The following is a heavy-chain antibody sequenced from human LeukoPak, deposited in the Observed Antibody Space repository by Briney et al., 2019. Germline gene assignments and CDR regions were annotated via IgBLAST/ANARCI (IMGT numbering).Heavy chain of an antibody. D-gene: IGHD6-19*01. Sequence: VASVKVSCKASGYTFTSYGISWVRQAPGQGLEWMGWMNPNSGNTGYAQKFQGRVTMTRNTSISTAYMELSSLRSEDTAVYYCARVVAVAGDHFDYWGQGTLVTVSS. CDR1: GYTFTSYG. CDR3: ARVVAVAGDHFDY. CDR2: MNPNSGNT. V-gene: IGHV1-8*02. J-gene: IGHJ4*02.